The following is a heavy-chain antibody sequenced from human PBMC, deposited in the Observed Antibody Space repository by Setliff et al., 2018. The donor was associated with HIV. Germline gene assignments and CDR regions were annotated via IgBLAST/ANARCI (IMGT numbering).Heavy chain of an antibody. D-gene: IGHD1-26*01. CDR2: ITVGDGNT. Sequence: ASVKVSCKASGYTFTSYAIHWVRQAPGQRLEWMGWITVGDGNTKYSQKFQGRVTMTRDTSTSTVYMELNSLKSEDTAIYYCAREPPRRRGTVAEDYWGQGTLVTVSS. CDR3: AREPPRRRGTVAEDY. V-gene: IGHV1-3*01. J-gene: IGHJ4*02. CDR1: GYTFTSYA.